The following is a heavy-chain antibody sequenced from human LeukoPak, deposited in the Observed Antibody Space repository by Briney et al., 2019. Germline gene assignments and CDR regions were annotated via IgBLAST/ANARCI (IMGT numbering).Heavy chain of an antibody. CDR2: IAYDGSQQ. Sequence: GRSLRLSCTASGFTFTNYGMHWVRQAPGKGPEWVVVIAYDGSQQYYADSVKGRFSISRDDSKNTLYLQMNSLRAEDTAVYYCAKEDTVMVSNWYFDLWGRGTLVTVSS. D-gene: IGHD5-18*01. J-gene: IGHJ2*01. V-gene: IGHV3-30*18. CDR1: GFTFTNYG. CDR3: AKEDTVMVSNWYFDL.